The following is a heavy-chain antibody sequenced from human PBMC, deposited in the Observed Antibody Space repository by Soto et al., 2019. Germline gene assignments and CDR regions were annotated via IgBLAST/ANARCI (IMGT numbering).Heavy chain of an antibody. V-gene: IGHV4-34*01. D-gene: IGHD3-9*01. CDR3: AREAYDILTGYYKSRRFEKGVDY. CDR2: INHSGST. CDR1: GGSFSGYY. Sequence: QVQLQQWGAGLLKPSETLSLTCAVYGGSFSGYYWSWIRQPPGKGLEWIGEINHSGSTNYNPSLRSRVTISVDTSKTQFSLKLSSVTAADTAVYYCAREAYDILTGYYKSRRFEKGVDYWGQGTLVTVSS. J-gene: IGHJ4*02.